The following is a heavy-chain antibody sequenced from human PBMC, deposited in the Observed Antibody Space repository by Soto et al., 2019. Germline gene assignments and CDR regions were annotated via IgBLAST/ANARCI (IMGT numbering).Heavy chain of an antibody. Sequence: SETLSLTCTVAGGSGSSGSYYWSWIRQPPGKGLEWIGYIYYSGSTNYNPSLKSRVTISVDTSKNQFSLKLSSVTAADTAVYYCARAPYYYDSSGYDYWGQGTLVTVSS. CDR3: ARAPYYYDSSGYDY. CDR2: IYYSGST. D-gene: IGHD3-22*01. V-gene: IGHV4-61*01. J-gene: IGHJ4*02. CDR1: GGSGSSGSYY.